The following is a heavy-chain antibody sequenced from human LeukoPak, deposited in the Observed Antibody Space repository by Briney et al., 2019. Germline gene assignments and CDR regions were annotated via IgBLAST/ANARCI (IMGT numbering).Heavy chain of an antibody. J-gene: IGHJ2*01. D-gene: IGHD4-23*01. V-gene: IGHV5-51*01. CDR1: GYSFTSYW. CDR3: ARLRWITVGWYFDL. Sequence: GESLKISCRGSGYSFTSYWLGWGRQMPGKGLEWMGIIYPGDSDTRYSPSFQGQVTISADKSISTAYLQWSSLKASDTAMYYCARLRWITVGWYFDLWGRGTLVTVSS. CDR2: IYPGDSDT.